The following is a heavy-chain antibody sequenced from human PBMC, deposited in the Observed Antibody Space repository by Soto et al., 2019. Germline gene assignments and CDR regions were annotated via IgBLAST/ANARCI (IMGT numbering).Heavy chain of an antibody. D-gene: IGHD5-12*01. V-gene: IGHV1-18*01. CDR1: GYTFTSYG. Sequence: QVQLVQSGAEVKKPGASVKVSCKASGYTFTSYGISWVRQAPGQGLEWMGWISAYNGNTNYAQKLQGRVTMTTDTSTTTAYMELRSLRADDTAVYYCPELGYSGYDLAPDAFDMWGQGTTVTVSS. CDR2: ISAYNGNT. J-gene: IGHJ3*02. CDR3: PELGYSGYDLAPDAFDM.